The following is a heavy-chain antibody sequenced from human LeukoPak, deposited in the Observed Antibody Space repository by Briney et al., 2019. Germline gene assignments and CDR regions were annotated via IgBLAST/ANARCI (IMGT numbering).Heavy chain of an antibody. CDR1: GFPFSSYG. CDR2: MRSDENNK. Sequence: PGGSLRLSCAASGFPFSSYGMHWVRQAPGKGLEWVTFMRSDENNKYYADSVKDRFTISRDNSKNSLYLQMNSLRPEDTAVYYCVSRYHLPFDNWGQGTLVTVSS. CDR3: VSRYHLPFDN. D-gene: IGHD2-2*01. V-gene: IGHV3-30*02. J-gene: IGHJ4*02.